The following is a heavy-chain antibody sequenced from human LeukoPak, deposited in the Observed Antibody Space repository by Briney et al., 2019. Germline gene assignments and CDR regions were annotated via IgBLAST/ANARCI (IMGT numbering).Heavy chain of an antibody. J-gene: IGHJ4*02. Sequence: GGSLRLSCAASGFTFSSYSMNWFRQAPGKGLEWVSSIISSSSYIYYADSVKGRFTISRDNAKNSLYLQMNSLRAEDTAVYYCARASDLWFGELLSSYWGQGTLVTVSS. D-gene: IGHD3-10*01. CDR3: ARASDLWFGELLSSY. CDR1: GFTFSSYS. CDR2: IISSSSYI. V-gene: IGHV3-21*01.